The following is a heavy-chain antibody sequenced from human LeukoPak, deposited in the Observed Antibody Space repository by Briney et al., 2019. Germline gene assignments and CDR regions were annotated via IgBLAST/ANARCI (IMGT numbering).Heavy chain of an antibody. CDR3: ATISGNFDYLDY. CDR1: GFTFSSYA. J-gene: IGHJ4*02. CDR2: ISGGGGAT. V-gene: IGHV3-23*01. Sequence: GGSLRLSCAASGFTFSSYAMSWVRQAPGKGLEWVSGISGGGGATYSADSVKGRFTISRDNSKNTMYLQMKSLRVEDTALYYCATISGNFDYLDYWGQGTLVTVST. D-gene: IGHD1-26*01.